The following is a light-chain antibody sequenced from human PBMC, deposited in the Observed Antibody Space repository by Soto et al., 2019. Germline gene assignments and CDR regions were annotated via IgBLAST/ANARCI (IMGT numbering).Light chain of an antibody. J-gene: IGKJ1*01. CDR3: LQYNSFRT. CDR1: QNIDTW. Sequence: QVTKSPSTRSAFVGDTVTITCRASQNIDTWLAWHHQKPGKAPKLLIYKASNLASGVPSRFSGSGSGTEFTLTISSLQPDDFATYYCLQYNSFRTFGQGTKVDIK. V-gene: IGKV1-5*03. CDR2: KAS.